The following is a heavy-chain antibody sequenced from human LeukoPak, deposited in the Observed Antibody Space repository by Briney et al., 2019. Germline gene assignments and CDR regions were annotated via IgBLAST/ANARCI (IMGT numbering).Heavy chain of an antibody. CDR2: INPSGGTT. D-gene: IGHD6-19*01. CDR3: ARGAQIAVAGSFDAFDI. V-gene: IGHV1-46*01. J-gene: IGHJ3*02. CDR1: GYTFSSYY. Sequence: GASAKVSCKASGYTFSSYYMHWVRQAPGQGLEWMGIINPSGGTTTYAQKFQGRVTMTRDTSTGTVYMELNSLRSEDTAVYYCARGAQIAVAGSFDAFDIWGQGTMVTVSS.